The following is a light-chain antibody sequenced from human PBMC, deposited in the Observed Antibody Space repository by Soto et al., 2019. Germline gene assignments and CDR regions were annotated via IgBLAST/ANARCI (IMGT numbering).Light chain of an antibody. CDR3: ASWDDSLNGVV. J-gene: IGLJ2*01. CDR1: FSNVGINT. CDR2: SDN. V-gene: IGLV1-44*01. Sequence: QSVLTQPPSASGTPGQRVTISCSGSFSNVGINTVNWYHQLPGTAPKLLIYSDNQRPSGVPDRFSGSKSGTSASLAISGLQSEDAADYYCASWDDSLNGVVFGGGTKLTVL.